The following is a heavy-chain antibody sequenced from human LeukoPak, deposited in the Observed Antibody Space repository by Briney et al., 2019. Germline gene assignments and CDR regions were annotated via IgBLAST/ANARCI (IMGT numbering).Heavy chain of an antibody. D-gene: IGHD6-19*01. V-gene: IGHV4-4*02. Sequence: GSLRLSCAASGFSVSSSYMYWVRQAPGKGLEWIGEIHHEGSTKYSPSLKSRVTISVDKSKNQFSLKLNSMTAADTAVYYCTAQGGWYIDYWGQGTLVTVSS. CDR2: IHHEGST. J-gene: IGHJ4*02. CDR1: GFSVSSSYM. CDR3: TAQGGWYIDY.